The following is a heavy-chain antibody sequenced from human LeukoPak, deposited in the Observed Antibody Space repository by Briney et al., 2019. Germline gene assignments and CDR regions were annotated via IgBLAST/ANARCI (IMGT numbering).Heavy chain of an antibody. CDR3: ARGSNLLRTLDY. D-gene: IGHD3-10*01. J-gene: IGHJ4*02. V-gene: IGHV4-39*01. CDR1: GCSISSSSYY. CDR2: IYYTGST. Sequence: SETLSLTCTVSGCSISSSSYYWVWIRQPPGNGLAWIVNIYYTGSTYYNPSLKSVVTISVDTPTSQFSLKLSSVTAADTAVYYCARGSNLLRTLDYWGQGTLVTVSS.